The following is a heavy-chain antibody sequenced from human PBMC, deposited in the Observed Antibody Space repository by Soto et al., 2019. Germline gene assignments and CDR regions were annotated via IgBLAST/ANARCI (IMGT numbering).Heavy chain of an antibody. V-gene: IGHV4-30-2*01. Sequence: QLQLQESGSGLVKPSQTLSLTCAVSGGSISSGGYSWSWIRQPPGKGLEWIGYIYHSGSTYYNPSLKGRVTISVDRSKNQFSLKLSSVTAADTAVYYCARGHYCSGGSCYSEYYFDYWGQGTLVTVSS. D-gene: IGHD2-15*01. CDR1: GGSISSGGYS. CDR2: IYHSGST. J-gene: IGHJ4*02. CDR3: ARGHYCSGGSCYSEYYFDY.